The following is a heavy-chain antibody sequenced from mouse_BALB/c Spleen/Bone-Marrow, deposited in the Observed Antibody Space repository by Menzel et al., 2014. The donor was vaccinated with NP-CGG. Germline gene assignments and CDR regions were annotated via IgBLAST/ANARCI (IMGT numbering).Heavy chain of an antibody. D-gene: IGHD3-1*01. Sequence: EVKLMESGGGLVKPGGSLKLSCAASGFTFSYYGMSWVRQSPEKRLEWVAEISSGGSYTYYPDTVTGRFTISRNNAKNTLYLEMSSLRSEGTAMYYCARDSSGDFDYWGQGTTLTVSS. CDR1: GFTFSYYG. CDR3: ARDSSGDFDY. CDR2: ISSGGSYT. J-gene: IGHJ2*01. V-gene: IGHV5-9-4*01.